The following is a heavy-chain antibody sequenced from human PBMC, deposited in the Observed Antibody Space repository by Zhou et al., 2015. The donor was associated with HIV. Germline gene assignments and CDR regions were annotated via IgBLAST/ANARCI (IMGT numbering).Heavy chain of an antibody. D-gene: IGHD1-7*01. CDR2: IIPIFDTV. CDR3: ARGRYNWNYGDYYYVMDV. J-gene: IGHJ6*02. V-gene: IGHV1-69*06. CDR1: GGTFSSYA. Sequence: QVQLVQSGAEVKKPGSSVKVSCKASGGTFSSYAISWVRQAPGQGLEWMGGIIPIFDTVDYAQKFQGRVTITADKSTSTAYMELSSLRSEDTAVYYCARGRYNWNYGDYYYVMDVWGQGTTVTVSS.